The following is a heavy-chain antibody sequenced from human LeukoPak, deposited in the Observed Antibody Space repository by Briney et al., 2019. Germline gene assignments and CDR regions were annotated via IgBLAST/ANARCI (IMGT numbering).Heavy chain of an antibody. Sequence: PGGSLRLSCAASGFTVSSNYMSWVRQAPGKGLEWVSFIYSGGGTYYADSVKGRFTISRDNTKNTLYLQMNSLRADDTAVYYCARDDYNRHWGQGTLVTVSS. CDR1: GFTVSSNY. V-gene: IGHV3-66*01. CDR3: ARDDYNRH. CDR2: IYSGGGT. J-gene: IGHJ4*02. D-gene: IGHD4-11*01.